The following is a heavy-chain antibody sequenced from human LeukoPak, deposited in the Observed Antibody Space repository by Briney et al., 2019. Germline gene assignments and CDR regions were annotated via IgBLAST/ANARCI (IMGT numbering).Heavy chain of an antibody. Sequence: QPGGSLRLSCAASGFIFSSYRMNWVRQAPGKGLEWVANMKQDGSEKYYVASVKGRFTISRENAKNSLYLEMNSLRVEDTAVYYCARDLGHTGYDLYDYWGQGTLVTVSS. CDR1: GFIFSSYR. CDR2: MKQDGSEK. CDR3: ARDLGHTGYDLYDY. D-gene: IGHD5-12*01. J-gene: IGHJ4*02. V-gene: IGHV3-7*01.